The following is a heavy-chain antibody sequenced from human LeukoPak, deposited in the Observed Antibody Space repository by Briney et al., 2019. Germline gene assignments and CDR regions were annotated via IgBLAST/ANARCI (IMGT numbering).Heavy chain of an antibody. V-gene: IGHV3-23*01. CDR2: ISGSGDRA. J-gene: IGHJ4*02. Sequence: GGSLRLSCAVSGFTFRSYAMNWVRQAPGKGLEWVSAISGSGDRAYYADSVRGRFTISRDNSKNTLYLQIHSLRAEDTAVYYCAKGPIVVVTAMELEYWGRGTLVTVSS. CDR1: GFTFRSYA. CDR3: AKGPIVVVTAMELEY. D-gene: IGHD2-21*02.